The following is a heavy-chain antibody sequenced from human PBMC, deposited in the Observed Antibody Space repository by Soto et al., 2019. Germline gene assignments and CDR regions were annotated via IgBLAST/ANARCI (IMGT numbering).Heavy chain of an antibody. J-gene: IGHJ2*01. CDR2: ISNGGGAI. CDR1: GFTFSDYY. V-gene: IGHV3-11*01. Sequence: QVQLVESGGGLVKPGGSLRLSCAASGFTFSDYYMSWIRQAPGKGLEWVSYISNGGGAIYYADSVKGRFTISRDNAENSLYLQMNSLSVEDTAVYYCAKENWYLDLWGRGTLVTVSS. CDR3: AKENWYLDL.